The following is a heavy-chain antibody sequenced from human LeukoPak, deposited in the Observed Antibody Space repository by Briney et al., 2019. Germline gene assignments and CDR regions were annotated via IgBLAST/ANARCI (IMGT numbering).Heavy chain of an antibody. V-gene: IGHV4-59*08. CDR3: ARYYDRTGFDY. CDR2: IYYTGST. J-gene: IGHJ4*02. D-gene: IGHD3-16*01. Sequence: SETLSLTCTVSNGSVRSYYWSWVRQSPGKGLEWIGYIYYTGSTNYNPSLKSRVTISIHTSRNQFSLMLSSVTAADTAMYYCARYYDRTGFDYWGQGTLVTVSS. CDR1: NGSVRSYY.